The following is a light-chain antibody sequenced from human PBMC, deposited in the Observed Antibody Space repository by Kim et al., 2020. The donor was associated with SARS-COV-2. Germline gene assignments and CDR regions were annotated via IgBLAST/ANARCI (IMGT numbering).Light chain of an antibody. V-gene: IGKV3-11*01. J-gene: IGKJ3*01. CDR3: QQRAGWPLT. CDR1: QSVSSY. CDR2: DAS. Sequence: EVVLTQSPATLSLSPGERATLSCRASQSVSSYLAWYQQKPGQPPRLLIYDASNRATGIPARFSGSGSRTDFTLTISSLEPEDFAVYYCQQRAGWPLTFGPGTKVDIK.